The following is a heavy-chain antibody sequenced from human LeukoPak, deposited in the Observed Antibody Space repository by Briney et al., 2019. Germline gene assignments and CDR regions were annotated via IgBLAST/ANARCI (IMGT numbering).Heavy chain of an antibody. CDR1: GGSISSYY. CDR2: IYYSGST. CDR3: ARDSAGVGSFDY. J-gene: IGHJ4*02. D-gene: IGHD6-25*01. V-gene: IGHV4-59*01. Sequence: PSETLSLTCTVSGGSISSYYWSWIRQPPGKGLEWIGYIYYSGSTNYNPSLKSRVTISVDTSKNQFSLKLSSVTAADTAVYYCARDSAGVGSFDYWGQGTLVTVSS.